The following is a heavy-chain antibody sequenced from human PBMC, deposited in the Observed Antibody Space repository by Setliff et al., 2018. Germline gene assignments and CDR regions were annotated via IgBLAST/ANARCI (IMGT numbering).Heavy chain of an antibody. CDR1: GLTFNSYA. V-gene: IGHV3-23*01. Sequence: GSLRLSCAASGLTFNSYAISWVRQAPGKGLEWVSTVSVSGDNTYYTDSVKGRFTTSRDNSKNTLYLQMNSLRAEDTAVYYCARDGHNVYYFDYWGLGTLVTVSS. D-gene: IGHD1-1*01. CDR2: VSVSGDNT. J-gene: IGHJ4*02. CDR3: ARDGHNVYYFDY.